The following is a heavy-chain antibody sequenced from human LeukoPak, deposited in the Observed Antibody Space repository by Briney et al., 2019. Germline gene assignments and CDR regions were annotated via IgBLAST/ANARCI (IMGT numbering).Heavy chain of an antibody. CDR1: GYSISSGYY. CDR2: IYHSGST. Sequence: PSETLSLTCAVSGYSISSGYYWGWIRQPPGKGLEWIGSIYHSGSTYYNPSLKSRVTISVDTSKNQFSLKLSSVTAADTAVYCCARLMGYWGQGTLVTVSS. J-gene: IGHJ4*02. CDR3: ARLMGY. D-gene: IGHD2-8*01. V-gene: IGHV4-38-2*01.